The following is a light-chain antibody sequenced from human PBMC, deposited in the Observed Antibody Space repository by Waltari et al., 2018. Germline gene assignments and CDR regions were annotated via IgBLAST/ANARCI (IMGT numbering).Light chain of an antibody. CDR1: QSVNIY. V-gene: IGKV3-11*01. Sequence: IVLTQSQATLALSAGEITTLSGRASQSVNIYLAWYQQRPRQPPRLLIYDTVNRATGIPARFSGSGSGTDFTLTISSLEPDDFAFYYCLHRADWPRAFGPGTRLDIK. CDR2: DTV. J-gene: IGKJ5*01. CDR3: LHRADWPRA.